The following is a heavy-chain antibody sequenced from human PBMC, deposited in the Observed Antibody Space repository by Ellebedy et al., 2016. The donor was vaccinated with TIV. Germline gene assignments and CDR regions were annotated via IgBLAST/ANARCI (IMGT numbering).Heavy chain of an antibody. J-gene: IGHJ6*02. CDR2: IVVGSGNT. CDR1: GFTFTSSA. CDR3: AAPFDCGGDCTVGMDV. Sequence: AASVKVSCKASGFTFTSSAMQWVRQARGQRLEWIGWIVVGSGNTNYAQKFQERLTITRDMSTSTAYMELRSLRSEYTAVYYCAAPFDCGGDCTVGMDVWGQGTTVTVSS. D-gene: IGHD2-21*02. V-gene: IGHV1-58*02.